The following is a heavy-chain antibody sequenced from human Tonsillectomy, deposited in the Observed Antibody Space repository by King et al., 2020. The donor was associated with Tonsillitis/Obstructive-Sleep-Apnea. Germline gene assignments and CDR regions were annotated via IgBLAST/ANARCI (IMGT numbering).Heavy chain of an antibody. J-gene: IGHJ6*02. V-gene: IGHV1-2*02. Sequence: QLVQSGAEVKKPGASVKVSCKASGYTFTGYYMHWVRQAPGQGLEWMGWINPNSGGTNYAQKFQGRVTMTRDTSISTAYMELSRLRADDTAVYYCARTKAADSSSLYSMDVWGQGTTVTVSS. CDR3: ARTKAADSSSLYSMDV. CDR2: INPNSGGT. CDR1: GYTFTGYY. D-gene: IGHD6-13*01.